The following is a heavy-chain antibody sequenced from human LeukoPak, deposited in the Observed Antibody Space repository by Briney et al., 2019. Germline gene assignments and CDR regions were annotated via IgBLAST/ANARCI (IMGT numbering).Heavy chain of an antibody. D-gene: IGHD6-25*01. Sequence: GGSLRLSCTGSGSSFYDYSMNWVRLAPGKGLEWVSCISSSSTYIYYADSVKGRFSISRDNAKKSMYLQMNSLRAEDTAVYYCSRAPYSSAPYLEYFQHWGHGTLVTVSS. V-gene: IGHV3-21*04. CDR3: SRAPYSSAPYLEYFQH. CDR1: GSSFYDYS. J-gene: IGHJ1*01. CDR2: ISSSSTYI.